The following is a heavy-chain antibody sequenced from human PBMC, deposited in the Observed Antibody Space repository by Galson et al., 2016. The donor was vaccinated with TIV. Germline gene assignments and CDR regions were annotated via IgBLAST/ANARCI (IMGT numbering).Heavy chain of an antibody. J-gene: IGHJ4*02. CDR2: IKSETDDGTT. Sequence: SLRLSCAVSGFTLRNAWMSWVRQAPGKGLEWVGRIKSETDDGTTNYAAPVKGRFTISSDDSENTLYLQLSSLNAEDTAVYYCATVGNPAYFKFWGQGTLVTVSS. V-gene: IGHV3-15*06. CDR3: ATVGNPAYFKF. CDR1: GFTLRNAW. D-gene: IGHD2/OR15-2a*01.